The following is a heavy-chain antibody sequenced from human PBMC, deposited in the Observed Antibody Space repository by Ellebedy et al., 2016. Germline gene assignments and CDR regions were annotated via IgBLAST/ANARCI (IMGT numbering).Heavy chain of an antibody. CDR3: AGYYGSGSYWLGWFDP. Sequence: SETLSLXXPVSGGSLRNTPYYWGWIRQPPGKGLQWIANIYYSGTTYYNPSLKSRVTISVDTSKNQFSLRLSSVSAADTAVYYCAGYYGSGSYWLGWFDPWGQGALVTVSS. J-gene: IGHJ5*02. D-gene: IGHD3-10*01. CDR1: GGSLRNTPYY. CDR2: IYYSGTT. V-gene: IGHV4-39*07.